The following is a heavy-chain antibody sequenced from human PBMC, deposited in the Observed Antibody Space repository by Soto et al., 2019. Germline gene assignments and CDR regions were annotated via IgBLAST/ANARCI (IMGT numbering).Heavy chain of an antibody. CDR1: GYSFTSYW. V-gene: IGHV5-51*01. CDR3: ARKYDILTGYGNYYYGMDV. D-gene: IGHD3-9*01. CDR2: IYPGDPDT. Sequence: GESLKISCKGSGYSFTSYWIGWVRQMPGKGLEWMGIIYPGDPDTRYSPSFQGQVTISADKSISTAYLQWSSLKASDTAMYYCARKYDILTGYGNYYYGMDVWGQGTTVTVSS. J-gene: IGHJ6*02.